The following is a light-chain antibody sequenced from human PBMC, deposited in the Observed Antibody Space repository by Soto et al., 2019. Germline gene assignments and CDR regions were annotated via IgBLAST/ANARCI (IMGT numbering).Light chain of an antibody. Sequence: QSVLTQPPSASGTPGQRVTISCSGRSSNIGSNTVNWYQQLPGTAPKLLIYSNNQRPSGVPDRFSGSKSGTSASLAISGLQSEDEADYYCAAWDDSLSGDVFGSGTKLTVL. V-gene: IGLV1-44*01. CDR3: AAWDDSLSGDV. CDR2: SNN. CDR1: SSNIGSNT. J-gene: IGLJ1*01.